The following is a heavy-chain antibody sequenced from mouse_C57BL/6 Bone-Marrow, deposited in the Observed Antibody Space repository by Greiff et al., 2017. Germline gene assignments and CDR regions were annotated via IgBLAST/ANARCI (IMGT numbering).Heavy chain of an antibody. J-gene: IGHJ3*01. CDR3: ARKTTVVAPFAY. CDR2: INPSTGGT. CDR1: GYSFTGYY. V-gene: IGHV1-42*01. D-gene: IGHD1-1*01. Sequence: VQLQQSGPELVKPGASVKISCKASGYSFTGYYMNWVKQSPEKSLEWIGEINPSTGGTTYNQKFKAKATLAVDKSSSTAYMQLKSLTSEDSAVYYCARKTTVVAPFAYWGQGTLVTVSA.